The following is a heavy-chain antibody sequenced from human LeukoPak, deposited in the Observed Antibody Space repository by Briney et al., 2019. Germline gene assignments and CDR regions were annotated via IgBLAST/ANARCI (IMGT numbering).Heavy chain of an antibody. Sequence: PSGTLSLTCAVSGGTISSSNWWSWGRAPPGKGQEWSGEIYHSGSTNYNPSLKSRVTISVDKSKNQFSLKLSSVTAADTAVYYCARQSYYDSSGYYYVPGPFDYWGQGTLVTVSS. D-gene: IGHD3-22*01. CDR3: ARQSYYDSSGYYYVPGPFDY. CDR1: GGTISSSNW. CDR2: IYHSGST. V-gene: IGHV4-4*02. J-gene: IGHJ4*02.